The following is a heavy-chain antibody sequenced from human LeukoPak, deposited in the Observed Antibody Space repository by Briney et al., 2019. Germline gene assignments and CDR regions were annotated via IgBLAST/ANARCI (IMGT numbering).Heavy chain of an antibody. CDR2: INAGNGYT. D-gene: IGHD4-23*01. CDR3: ARAVHYGGNSVASQFYPLPQYYYGMDV. V-gene: IGHV1-3*01. CDR1: GYTFTSYA. J-gene: IGHJ6*02. Sequence: ASVKVSCKASGYTFTSYAMHWVRQAPGQRLEWMGWINAGNGYTQYSQKFQGRVTITADESTSTAYVELSSLRSEDTAVYYCARAVHYGGNSVASQFYPLPQYYYGMDVWGQGTTVTVSS.